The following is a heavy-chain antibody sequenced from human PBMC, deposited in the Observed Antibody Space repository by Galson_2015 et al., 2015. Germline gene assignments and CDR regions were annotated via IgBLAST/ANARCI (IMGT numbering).Heavy chain of an antibody. CDR3: AKEKLGTSWVSFDI. J-gene: IGHJ3*02. D-gene: IGHD3-16*01. V-gene: IGHV3-43*01. CDR2: IDKKGEKV. Sequence: LRLSCAASGFAFEDYSLHWVRQAPGRGLEWVSLIDKKGEKVFYGDSVKGRFAISRDNRRRSLYLQMNSLRADDSALYYCAKEKLGTSWVSFDIWGQGTMVTVSS. CDR1: GFAFEDYS.